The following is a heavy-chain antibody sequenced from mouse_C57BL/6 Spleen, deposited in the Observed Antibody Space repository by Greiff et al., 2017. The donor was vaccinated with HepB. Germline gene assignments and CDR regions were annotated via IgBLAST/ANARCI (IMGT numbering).Heavy chain of an antibody. CDR3: ARRRGYFDY. Sequence: QVQLQQPGAELVKPGASVKLSCKASGYTFTSYWMQWVKQRPGQGLEWIGEIDPSDIYTNYNQKFKGKATLTVDTSSSTAYMQLSSLTSEDSAVYYCARRRGYFDYWGQGTTLTVSS. J-gene: IGHJ2*01. CDR1: GYTFTSYW. CDR2: IDPSDIYT. V-gene: IGHV1-50*01.